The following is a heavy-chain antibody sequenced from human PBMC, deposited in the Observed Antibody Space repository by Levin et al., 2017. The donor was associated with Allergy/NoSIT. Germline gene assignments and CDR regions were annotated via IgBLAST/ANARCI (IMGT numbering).Heavy chain of an antibody. Sequence: GGSLRLSCAASGFTFSNYAISWVRQAPGKGLEWVSSIRGSGLNTYYAGSVKGRFTISRDNSKNTLYLEMNSLRVEDTAVYYCGKEAREVGKHPFDYWGQGPLVTVSS. CDR1: GFTFSNYA. J-gene: IGHJ4*02. D-gene: IGHD7-27*01. CDR2: IRGSGLNT. V-gene: IGHV3-23*01. CDR3: GKEAREVGKHPFDY.